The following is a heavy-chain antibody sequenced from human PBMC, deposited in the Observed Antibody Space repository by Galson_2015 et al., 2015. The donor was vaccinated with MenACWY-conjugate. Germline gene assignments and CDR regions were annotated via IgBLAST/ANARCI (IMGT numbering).Heavy chain of an antibody. V-gene: IGHV3-53*01. CDR1: GFTVSSNY. Sequence: SLRLSCAASGFTVSSNYMSWVRQAPGKGLEWVSVIYSGGGTYYADSVKGRFTISRDNSKNTLYLQMNSLRAEDTAVYYCARVASHYYFYYGMDVWGQGTTVTVSS. CDR2: IYSGGGT. J-gene: IGHJ6*02. CDR3: ARVASHYYFYYGMDV.